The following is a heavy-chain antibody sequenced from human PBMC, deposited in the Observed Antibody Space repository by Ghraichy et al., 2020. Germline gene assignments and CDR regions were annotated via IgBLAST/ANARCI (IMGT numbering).Heavy chain of an antibody. CDR3: ARINRLRPPTRDY. CDR1: GGSFSGYY. D-gene: IGHD3-16*01. CDR2: INHSGST. J-gene: IGHJ4*02. Sequence: SQTLSLTCAVYGGSFSGYYWSWIRQPPGKGLEWIGEINHSGSTNYNPSLKSRVTISVDTSKNQFSLKLSSVTAADTAVYYCARINRLRPPTRDYWGQGPLVTVSS. V-gene: IGHV4-34*01.